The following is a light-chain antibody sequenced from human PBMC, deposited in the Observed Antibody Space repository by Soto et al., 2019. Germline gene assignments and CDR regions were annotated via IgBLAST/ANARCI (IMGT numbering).Light chain of an antibody. Sequence: EIVLTQSPGTLSLSPGERATLSCRASQSVSSSYLAWYQQKPGQAPRLLIYGASGRATGIPDRFSGSGSGRVFTLTISRLEPEDFAVYYGQQYGSSPYTFGQGTKLEIK. CDR3: QQYGSSPYT. CDR2: GAS. V-gene: IGKV3-20*01. J-gene: IGKJ2*01. CDR1: QSVSSSY.